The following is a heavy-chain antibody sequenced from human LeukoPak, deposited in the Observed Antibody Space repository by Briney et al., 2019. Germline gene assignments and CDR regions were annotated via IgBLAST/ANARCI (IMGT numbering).Heavy chain of an antibody. CDR2: IYYSGST. Sequence: SKTLSLTSTVSGGSISSSSYYWGWIRQPPGKGLEWIGSIYYSGSTYYNPSLKSRVTISVDTSKNQFSLKLSSVTAADTAVYYCARQVYGIAAAGAPGWFDPWGQGTLVTVSS. CDR1: GGSISSSSYY. CDR3: ARQVYGIAAAGAPGWFDP. J-gene: IGHJ5*02. D-gene: IGHD6-13*01. V-gene: IGHV4-39*01.